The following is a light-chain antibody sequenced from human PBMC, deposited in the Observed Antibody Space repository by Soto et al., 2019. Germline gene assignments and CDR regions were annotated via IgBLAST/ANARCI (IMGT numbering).Light chain of an antibody. V-gene: IGKV1-39*01. CDR3: QQSYSTPYT. Sequence: DIQMTQSPSSLSASEGARVTITCRASQSISNYLNWYQQKPGKAPKLLIYGASSLQSGVPSRFRGSGYGTDFTLTISSLQPEDFAVYYCQQSYSTPYTFGQGAKLEIK. CDR2: GAS. CDR1: QSISNY. J-gene: IGKJ2*01.